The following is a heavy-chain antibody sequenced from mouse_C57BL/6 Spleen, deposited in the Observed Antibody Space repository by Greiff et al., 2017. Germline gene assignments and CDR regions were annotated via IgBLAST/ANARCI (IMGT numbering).Heavy chain of an antibody. CDR1: GYSFTGYY. J-gene: IGHJ3*01. CDR3: ARGHGLFAY. V-gene: IGHV1-42*01. CDR2: INPSTGGT. Sequence: EVQLQQSGPELVKPGASVKISCKASGYSFTGYYMNWVKQSPEKSLEWIGEINPSTGGTTYNQKFKAKATLTVDKSSSTAYMQLKSLTSEDSAVYYCARGHGLFAYWGQGTLVTVSA.